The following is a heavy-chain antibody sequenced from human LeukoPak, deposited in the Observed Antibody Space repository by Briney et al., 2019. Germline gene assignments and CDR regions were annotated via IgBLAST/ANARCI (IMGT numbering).Heavy chain of an antibody. CDR2: TYYRSKWYN. CDR3: ARDSPPGIAAAGTAGLDY. D-gene: IGHD6-13*01. J-gene: IGHJ4*02. Sequence: SQTLSLTCALSGDSVSSNSAAWNWIRQSPSRGLEWLGRTYYRSKWYNDYAVSVKSRITINPDTSKNQFSLQLNSVTPEDTAVYYCARDSPPGIAAAGTAGLDYWGQGTLVTVSS. V-gene: IGHV6-1*01. CDR1: GDSVSSNSAA.